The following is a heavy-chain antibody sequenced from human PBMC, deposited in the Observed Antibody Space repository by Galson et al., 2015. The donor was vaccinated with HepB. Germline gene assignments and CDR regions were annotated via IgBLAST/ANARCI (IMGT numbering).Heavy chain of an antibody. D-gene: IGHD3-10*01. CDR3: ARGFGEFNFGFLALDY. V-gene: IGHV7-4-1*02. CDR2: INTNTGNP. J-gene: IGHJ4*02. CDR1: GYTFTTYS. Sequence: SVKVSCKASGYTFTTYSLNWVRQAPGQGLEWMGWINTNTGNPTYAQGFTGRFVFSLDTSDGTAYLHISSLKTDDTAVYYCARGFGEFNFGFLALDYWGQGTLVTVSS.